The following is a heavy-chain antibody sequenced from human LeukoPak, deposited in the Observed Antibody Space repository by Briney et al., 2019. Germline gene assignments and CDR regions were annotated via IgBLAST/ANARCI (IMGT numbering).Heavy chain of an antibody. J-gene: IGHJ3*02. Sequence: ASVKVSCKASGYTFTSYGISWVRQAPGQGLEWMGWISAYNGNTNYAQKLQGRVTMTTDTSTSTAYMELRGLRSEDTAMYYCARGGLRLGELSLNGAFDIWGQGTMVTVSS. CDR1: GYTFTSYG. CDR3: ARGGLRLGELSLNGAFDI. V-gene: IGHV1-18*01. D-gene: IGHD3-16*02. CDR2: ISAYNGNT.